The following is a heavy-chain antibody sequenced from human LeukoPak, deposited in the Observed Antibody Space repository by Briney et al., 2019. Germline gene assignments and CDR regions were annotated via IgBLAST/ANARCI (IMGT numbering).Heavy chain of an antibody. CDR2: ISSSGSTI. CDR3: ATRNWNYDLLIDY. CDR1: GFTFSDYY. V-gene: IGHV3-11*01. J-gene: IGHJ4*02. D-gene: IGHD1-7*01. Sequence: GGSLRLSCAASGFTFSDYYMSWIRQAPGKGLEWVSYISSSGSTIYYADSVKGRFTISRDNAKNSLYPQMNSLRAEDTAVYYCATRNWNYDLLIDYWGQGTLVTVSS.